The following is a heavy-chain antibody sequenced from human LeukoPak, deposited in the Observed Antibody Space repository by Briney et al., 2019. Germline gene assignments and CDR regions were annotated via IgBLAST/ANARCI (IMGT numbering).Heavy chain of an antibody. CDR3: ARDRYRGYYYDY. CDR2: IKSDGSEK. J-gene: IGHJ4*02. Sequence: MNWVRRAPGKGREGGADIKSDGSEKYYVDSVKGRFTISRDNAKNSLYLQMNSLRAEDTAIYYCARDRYRGYYYDYWGQGTLVTVSS. D-gene: IGHD3-16*02. V-gene: IGHV3-7*01.